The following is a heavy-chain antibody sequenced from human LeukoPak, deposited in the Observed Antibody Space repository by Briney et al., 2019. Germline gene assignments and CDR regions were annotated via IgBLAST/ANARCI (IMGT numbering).Heavy chain of an antibody. CDR1: GGSISDYY. V-gene: IGHV4-59*01. Sequence: SETLSLTCTVSGGSISDYYWTWIRQPPGNGLEWIAYIHSSGSTNYNPSLKSRVIISIDTSRSQLSLKLSSVTAADTAMYYCARIEGDNSLGYWGQGTLVTVSS. D-gene: IGHD3-16*01. CDR2: IHSSGST. J-gene: IGHJ4*02. CDR3: ARIEGDNSLGY.